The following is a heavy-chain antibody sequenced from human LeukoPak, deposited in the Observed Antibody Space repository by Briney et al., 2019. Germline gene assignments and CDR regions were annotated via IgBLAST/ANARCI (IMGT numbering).Heavy chain of an antibody. J-gene: IGHJ6*03. V-gene: IGHV3-21*01. CDR1: GFTFSSYS. D-gene: IGHD3-10*01. CDR2: ISSSSSYI. Sequence: GGSLRLSCAASGFTFSSYSMNWLRQAPGKVLEWVSSISSSSSYIYYADSVKGRFTISRDNAKNSLYLQMNSLRAEDTAVYYCARDIAWFGLYYYYYMDVWGKGTTDTVSS. CDR3: ARDIAWFGLYYYYYMDV.